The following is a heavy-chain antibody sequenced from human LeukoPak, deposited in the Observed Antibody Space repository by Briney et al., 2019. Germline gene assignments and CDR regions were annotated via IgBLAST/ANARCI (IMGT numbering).Heavy chain of an antibody. CDR3: ARDRGPGIVDY. V-gene: IGHV3-7*01. CDR1: GFTFSSYW. Sequence: GGSLRLSCAASGFTFSSYWMSWVRQAPGKGLEWVANIKQDGSEKYYVDSVKGRFTISGDNAKNSLYLQMNSLRAEDTAVYYCARDRGPGIVDYWGQGTLVTVSS. CDR2: IKQDGSEK. D-gene: IGHD6-13*01. J-gene: IGHJ4*02.